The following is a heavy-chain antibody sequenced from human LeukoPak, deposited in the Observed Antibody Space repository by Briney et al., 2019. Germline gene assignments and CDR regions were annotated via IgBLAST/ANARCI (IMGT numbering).Heavy chain of an antibody. CDR1: GFNFGGFA. V-gene: IGHV3-9*01. CDR3: AKDMRTTVTRQFDY. J-gene: IGHJ4*02. Sequence: SLRLSWAASGFNFGGFAMPWGRPAPGEGLGGGSGISWNSGSIGYADSVKGRFTNSRDDAKNSLYLQMNSLRAEDTALYYCAKDMRTTVTRQFDYWGQGTLVTVSS. D-gene: IGHD4-17*01. CDR2: ISWNSGSI.